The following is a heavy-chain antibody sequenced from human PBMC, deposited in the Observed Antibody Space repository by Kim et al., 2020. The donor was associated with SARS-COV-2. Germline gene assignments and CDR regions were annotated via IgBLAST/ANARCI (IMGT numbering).Heavy chain of an antibody. CDR1: GYTFTSYD. CDR3: ARGGRTISNYDY. J-gene: IGHJ4*02. CDR2: MNPNIGNA. Sequence: ASVKVSCKASGYTFTSYDLNWVRQATGQGLEWMGWMNPNIGNAGYAQKFQGRVTMTMDPSITTAYMELSSLRSEDTAVYYCARGGRTISNYDYWGQGTLV. D-gene: IGHD3-9*01. V-gene: IGHV1-8*01.